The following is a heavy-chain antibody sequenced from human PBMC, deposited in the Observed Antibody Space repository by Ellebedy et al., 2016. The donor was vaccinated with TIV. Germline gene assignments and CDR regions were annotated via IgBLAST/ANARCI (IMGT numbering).Heavy chain of an antibody. V-gene: IGHV1-2*02. CDR3: ARDEGIQLWSYFDY. CDR2: INPNSGGT. D-gene: IGHD5-18*01. Sequence: ASVKVSCXASGYTFTGYYMHWVRQAPGQGLEWMGWINPNSGGTNYAQKFQGRVTMTRDTSISTAYMELSRLRSDDTAVYYCARDEGIQLWSYFDYWGQGTLVTVSS. J-gene: IGHJ4*02. CDR1: GYTFTGYY.